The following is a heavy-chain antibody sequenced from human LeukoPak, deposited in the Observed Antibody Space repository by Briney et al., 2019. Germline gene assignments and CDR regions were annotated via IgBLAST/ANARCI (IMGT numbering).Heavy chain of an antibody. V-gene: IGHV4-31*03. CDR3: ARGGPGRYYDILTGYSEPGGYYFDY. CDR1: GGSISSGGYY. J-gene: IGHJ4*02. CDR2: IYYSGST. Sequence: PSETLSLTCTVSGGSISSGGYYWSWIRQHPGKGLEWIGYIYYSGSTYYNPSLKSRVTISVDTSKNQFSLTVSSVTAADTAVYYCARGGPGRYYDILTGYSEPGGYYFDYWGQGTLVTVSS. D-gene: IGHD3-9*01.